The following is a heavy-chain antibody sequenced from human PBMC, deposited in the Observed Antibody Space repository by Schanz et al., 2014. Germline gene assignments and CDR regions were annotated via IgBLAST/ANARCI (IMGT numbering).Heavy chain of an antibody. CDR3: AKGSRSGSKVMDV. CDR1: GFTFSSYA. D-gene: IGHD3-10*01. CDR2: IPWNGAAI. Sequence: DVQLLESGGGLVQPGGSLRLSCAASGFTFSSYAMHWVRQAPGKGLEWVSNIPWNGAAIGYAGSVRGRFTISRDSAKNSLYLQMNSLRPEDTALYYCAKGSRSGSKVMDVWGKGTTVTVSS. J-gene: IGHJ6*03. V-gene: IGHV3-9*01.